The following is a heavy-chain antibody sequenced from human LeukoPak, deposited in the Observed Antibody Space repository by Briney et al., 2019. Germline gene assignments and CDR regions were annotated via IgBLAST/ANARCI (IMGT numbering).Heavy chain of an antibody. CDR1: GFTVSRNY. CDR2: IYSGGST. V-gene: IGHV3-53*01. J-gene: IGHJ4*02. Sequence: GGSLRLSCAASGFTVSRNYKSWVRQAPGKGLEWVSVIYSGGSTYYADSVKGRFTISRDNSKNTLYLQMNSLRAEDTAVYYCARIADYYDSSGYNSVDYWGQGTLVTVSS. D-gene: IGHD3-22*01. CDR3: ARIADYYDSSGYNSVDY.